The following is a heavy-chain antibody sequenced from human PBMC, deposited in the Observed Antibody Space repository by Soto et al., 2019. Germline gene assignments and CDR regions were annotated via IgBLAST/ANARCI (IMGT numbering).Heavy chain of an antibody. D-gene: IGHD6-19*01. CDR3: AKGERSGGWYGAFDY. CDR2: ITWNSGRL. J-gene: IGHJ4*02. V-gene: IGHV3-9*01. Sequence: GGSLRLSCAASGFTFDDYAMHWVRQAPGKGLEWVSGITWNSGRLDYADSVKGRFTISRDNAKNSLYLQMNSLRAEDTALYYCAKGERSGGWYGAFDYWGQGTLVTVSS. CDR1: GFTFDDYA.